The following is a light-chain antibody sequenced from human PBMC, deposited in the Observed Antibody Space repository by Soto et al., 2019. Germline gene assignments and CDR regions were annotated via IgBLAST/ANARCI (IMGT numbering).Light chain of an antibody. CDR1: QSISNY. Sequence: DNQMKQSPSSLSASVGDRVTITCRASQSISNYLNWYQQKPGKAPKRLMYAASSLQSEVPSRFGSSGPGTEFTLTISSRHPQEFATYYFQQSDSTPPTFGQGTKVVIK. V-gene: IGKV1-39*01. CDR2: AAS. J-gene: IGKJ1*01. CDR3: QQSDSTPPT.